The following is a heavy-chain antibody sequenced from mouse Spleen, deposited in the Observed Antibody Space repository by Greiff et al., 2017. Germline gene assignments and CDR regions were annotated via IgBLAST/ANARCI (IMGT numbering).Heavy chain of an antibody. V-gene: IGHV1-37*01. J-gene: IGHJ4*01. CDR1: GYSFTGYF. Sequence: EVQVVESGPELVKPGASVKISCKASGYSFTGYFMNWVKQSHGKSLEWIGRINPYNGDTFYNQKFKGKATLTVDKSSSTAHMELLSLTSEDSAVYYCGNGNYVYAMDYWGQGTSVTVSS. CDR2: INPYNGDT. D-gene: IGHD2-1*01. CDR3: GNGNYVYAMDY.